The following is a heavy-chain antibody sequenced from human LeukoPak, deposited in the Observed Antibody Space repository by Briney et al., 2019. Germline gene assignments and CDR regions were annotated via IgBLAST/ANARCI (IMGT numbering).Heavy chain of an antibody. Sequence: GGSLRLSCAASGFTFSTYWMSWVRQAPGKGLEWVANIKQDGSEKYYVDSVKGRFTNSRDNAKNSLYLQMSSLRAEDTAVYYCARVAVIYYYYMEVWGKETTVTVSS. CDR3: ARVAVIYYYYMEV. V-gene: IGHV3-7*01. D-gene: IGHD2/OR15-2a*01. J-gene: IGHJ6*03. CDR1: GFTFSTYW. CDR2: IKQDGSEK.